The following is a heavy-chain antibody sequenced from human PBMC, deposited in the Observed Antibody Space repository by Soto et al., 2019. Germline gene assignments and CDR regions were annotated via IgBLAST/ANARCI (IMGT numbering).Heavy chain of an antibody. CDR2: IIPILGIA. Sequence: QVQLVQSGAEVKKPGSSVKVSCKASGGTFSSYTISWVRQAPGQGLEWMGRIIPILGIANYAKKFQGRVTINADKCRSTAYMEMSSLRSEATAVYYCAREGMQRPPLNYYGMDVWSQVTTDTVSS. J-gene: IGHJ6*02. V-gene: IGHV1-69*08. CDR3: AREGMQRPPLNYYGMDV. D-gene: IGHD6-25*01. CDR1: GGTFSSYT.